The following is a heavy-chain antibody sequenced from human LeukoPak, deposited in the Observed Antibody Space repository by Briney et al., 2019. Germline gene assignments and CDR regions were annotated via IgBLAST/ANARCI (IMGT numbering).Heavy chain of an antibody. CDR1: GFTFSSYE. J-gene: IGHJ5*02. D-gene: IGHD6-13*01. CDR3: ASLWYSSQNGFDP. Sequence: GRSLRLSCAASGFTFSSYEMNWVRQAPGKGLEWVSYISSSGSTIYYADSVKGRFTISRDNAKNSLYLQMNSLRAEDTAVYYCASLWYSSQNGFDPWGQGTLVTVSS. V-gene: IGHV3-48*03. CDR2: ISSSGSTI.